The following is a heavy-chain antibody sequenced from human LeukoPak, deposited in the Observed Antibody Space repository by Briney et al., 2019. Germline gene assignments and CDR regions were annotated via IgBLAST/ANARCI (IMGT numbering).Heavy chain of an antibody. J-gene: IGHJ6*02. CDR2: IFHIGST. CDR3: ARGPDYGDYRSHDYYYYGMDV. V-gene: IGHV4-38-2*02. CDR1: GYSISSGYY. D-gene: IGHD4-17*01. Sequence: PSETLSLTCTVSGYSISSGYYWGWLRQPPGKGLEWIGSIFHIGSTYYNPSLKSRVTMSVDTSRNQFSLELSSVTAADTAVFYCARGPDYGDYRSHDYYYYGMDVWGQGTTVTVSS.